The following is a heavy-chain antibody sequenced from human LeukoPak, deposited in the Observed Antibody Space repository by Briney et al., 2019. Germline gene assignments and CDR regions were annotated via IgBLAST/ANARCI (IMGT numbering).Heavy chain of an antibody. CDR1: GFTFGDYA. J-gene: IGHJ3*02. CDR3: TRERSHYYGSGSYYNVGDAFDI. D-gene: IGHD3-10*01. CDR2: IRSKAYGGTT. V-gene: IGHV3-49*04. Sequence: GGSLRLSCTASGFTFGDYAMSWVRQAPGKGLEWVGFIRSKAYGGTTEYAASVKGRFTISRDDSKSIAYLQMNSLKTEDTAVYYCTRERSHYYGSGSYYNVGDAFDIRGQGTMVTVSS.